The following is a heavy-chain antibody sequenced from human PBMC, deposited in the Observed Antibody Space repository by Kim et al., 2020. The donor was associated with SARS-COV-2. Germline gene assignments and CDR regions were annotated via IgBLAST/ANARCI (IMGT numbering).Heavy chain of an antibody. J-gene: IGHJ4*02. CDR2: MNPNSGNT. V-gene: IGHV1-8*01. CDR1: GYTFTSYD. CDR3: ASDGAYYGSGSPLR. D-gene: IGHD3-10*01. Sequence: ASVKVSCKASGYTFTSYDINWVRQATGQGLEWMGWMNPNSGNTGYAQKFQGRVTMTRNTSISTAYMELSSMRSEDTAVYYCASDGAYYGSGSPLRWGQGTLVTVSS.